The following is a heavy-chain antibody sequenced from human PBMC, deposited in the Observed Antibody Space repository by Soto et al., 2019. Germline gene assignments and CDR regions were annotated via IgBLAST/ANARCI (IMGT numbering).Heavy chain of an antibody. J-gene: IGHJ4*02. V-gene: IGHV1-24*01. CDR3: ATDGQTYYYDSSGYSFDY. CDR1: GYTFTAYY. CDR2: FDPEDGET. Sequence: GASVKVSCKASGYTFTAYYMHWVRQAPGKGLEWMGGFDPEDGETIYAQKFQGRVTMTEDTSTDTAYMELSSLRSEDTAVYYCATDGQTYYYDSSGYSFDYWGQGTLVTVSS. D-gene: IGHD3-22*01.